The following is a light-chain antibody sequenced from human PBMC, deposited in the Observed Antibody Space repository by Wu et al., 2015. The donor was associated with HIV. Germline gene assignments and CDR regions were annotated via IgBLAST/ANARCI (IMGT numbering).Light chain of an antibody. V-gene: IGKV3-15*01. CDR1: QGLNTY. CDR3: QQFNNWPPRYT. Sequence: EIVLTQSPGTLSVSPGERATLSCRSSQGLNTYLAWYQQKPGQAPRLLIHDASSRATGVPARFSGSGSGTELNLTISSVQSEDFAIYYCQQFNNWPPRYTFGQGTRLEIK. CDR2: DAS. J-gene: IGKJ2*01.